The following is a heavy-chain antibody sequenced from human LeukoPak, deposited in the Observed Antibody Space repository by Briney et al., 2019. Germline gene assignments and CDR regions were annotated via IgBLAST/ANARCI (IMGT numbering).Heavy chain of an antibody. J-gene: IGHJ4*02. D-gene: IGHD2-8*01. CDR2: IYHSGST. Sequence: SETLSLTCTVSGYSISSGYYWGWIRQPPGKGLEWIGSIYHSGSTYYNPSLKSRVTISVDASRNQFSLKLSSVTAADTAVYYCARDFCTNGVCYYFDYWGQGTLVTVSS. CDR3: ARDFCTNGVCYYFDY. CDR1: GYSISSGYY. V-gene: IGHV4-38-2*02.